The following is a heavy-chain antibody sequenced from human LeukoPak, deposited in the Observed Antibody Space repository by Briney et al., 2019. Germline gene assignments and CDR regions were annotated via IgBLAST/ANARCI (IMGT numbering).Heavy chain of an antibody. CDR3: ASTPLSYNYYGSGSYPNHDY. D-gene: IGHD3-10*01. Sequence: SETLSLTCTVSGGSISSSSHHWGWIRQPPGKGLEWIGRIYCSGSTYYNPSLKSRVTISVDTSKNQFSLKLSSVTAADTAAYYCASTPLSYNYYGSGSYPNHDYWGQGTLVTVSS. CDR1: GGSISSSSHH. J-gene: IGHJ4*02. V-gene: IGHV4-39*01. CDR2: IYCSGST.